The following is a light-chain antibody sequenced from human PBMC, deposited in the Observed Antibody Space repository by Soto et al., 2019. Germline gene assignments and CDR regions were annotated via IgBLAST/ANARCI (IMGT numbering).Light chain of an antibody. CDR3: QYHNAGST. CDR1: QSVSNN. V-gene: IGKV3-15*01. J-gene: IGKJ1*01. Sequence: IVMTQSPATLSVSPGGRASLSCRASQSVSNNLAWYQQKPGQAPRLLIYGASTRAAGIPGRFSGSGSGTEFTLIISSLQSDDFAVYYCQYHNAGSTFGQGTKVEI. CDR2: GAS.